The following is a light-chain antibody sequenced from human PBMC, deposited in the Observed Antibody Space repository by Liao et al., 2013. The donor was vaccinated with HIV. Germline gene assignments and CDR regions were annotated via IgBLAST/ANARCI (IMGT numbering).Light chain of an antibody. J-gene: IGLJ1*01. CDR3: QVWDSNSDHLYV. CDR2: HDS. V-gene: IGLV3-1*01. Sequence: SYELTQPPSVSVSPGQTASITCSGRTLGDKYVCWYQQRPGQSPVLVMYHDSDRPSGIPERFSGSNSGNTATLTISRVEAGDEADYYCQVWDSNSDHLYVFGTGTKVTVL. CDR1: TLGDKY.